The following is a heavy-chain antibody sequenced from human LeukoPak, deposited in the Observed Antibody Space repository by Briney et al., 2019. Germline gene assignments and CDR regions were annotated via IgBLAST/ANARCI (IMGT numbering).Heavy chain of an antibody. CDR1: GYTFTNYA. J-gene: IGHJ4*02. D-gene: IGHD4-17*01. Sequence: ASVKVSCKASGYTFTNYAISWVRQAPGQGLEWVARISGYNGNTDYAQKVKDRVTVTADTSTAYLEMRGLTSDDTAVYYCARDHGDFVGVRVGFDSWGQGTLVTVSP. CDR2: ISGYNGNT. V-gene: IGHV1-18*01. CDR3: ARDHGDFVGVRVGFDS.